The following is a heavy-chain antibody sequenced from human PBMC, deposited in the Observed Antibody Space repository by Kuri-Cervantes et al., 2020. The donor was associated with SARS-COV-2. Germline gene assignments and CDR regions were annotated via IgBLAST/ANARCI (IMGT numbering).Heavy chain of an antibody. CDR2: IKSKTDGGTT. Sequence: GESLKISCAASGFTFSNAWMSWVRQAPGKGLEWVGRIKSKTDGGTTEYAASVKGRFTISRDDSKSIAYLQMNSLKTEDTAVYYCTRELVVPAAIYPDAFDIWGQGTMVTVSS. D-gene: IGHD2-2*02. CDR3: TRELVVPAAIYPDAFDI. J-gene: IGHJ3*02. CDR1: GFTFSNAW. V-gene: IGHV3-15*01.